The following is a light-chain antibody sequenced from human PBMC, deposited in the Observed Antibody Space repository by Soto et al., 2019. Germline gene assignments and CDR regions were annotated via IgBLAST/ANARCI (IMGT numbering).Light chain of an antibody. Sequence: DIQMTQSPSSLSASVGDRVTITCRASQSISSYLNWYQQKPGKAPNLLIYDASDLETGVPSRFSGGGSGTFFSFTINSLQPEDIATYYCQKHDGVPLFGPGTKVEIK. CDR1: QSISSY. V-gene: IGKV1-33*01. J-gene: IGKJ3*01. CDR3: QKHDGVPL. CDR2: DAS.